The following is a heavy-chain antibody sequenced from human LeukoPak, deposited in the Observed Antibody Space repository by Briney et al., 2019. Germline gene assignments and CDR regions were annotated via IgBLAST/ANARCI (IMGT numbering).Heavy chain of an antibody. CDR2: ISSSSSTI. CDR3: ARGSPGPYCGGDCYPRYDY. V-gene: IGHV3-48*01. D-gene: IGHD2-21*02. Sequence: GGSLRLSCAASGFTFSSYSMNWVRQAPGEGLEWVSYISSSSSTIYYADSVKGRFTISRDNAKNSLYLQMNSLRAEDTAVYYCARGSPGPYCGGDCYPRYDYWGQGTLVTVSS. CDR1: GFTFSSYS. J-gene: IGHJ4*02.